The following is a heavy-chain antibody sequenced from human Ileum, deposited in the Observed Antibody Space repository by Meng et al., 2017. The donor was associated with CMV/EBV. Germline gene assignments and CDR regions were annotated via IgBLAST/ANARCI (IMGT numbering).Heavy chain of an antibody. J-gene: IGHJ4*02. CDR1: GGSISSSSYY. CDR3: ARGRKTQWLVGNAYFDS. Sequence: SETLSLTCTVSGGSISSSSYYWNWIRQPPGKGLEWIGEINHSGGAYYNPSLKSRVTISADMSKNQFSLNLTSVTAADTAVYYCARGRKTQWLVGNAYFDSWGLGTLVTVSS. CDR2: INHSGGA. V-gene: IGHV4-39*07. D-gene: IGHD6-19*01.